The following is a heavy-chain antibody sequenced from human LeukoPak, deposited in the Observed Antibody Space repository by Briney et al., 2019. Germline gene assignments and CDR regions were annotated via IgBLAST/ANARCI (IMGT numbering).Heavy chain of an antibody. Sequence: PGGSLRLSCAASGFSFTGYWMHWVRQAPGKGLVWVSCINLDGSGTTYADSVKGRFTISRDNAKNTLFLQMNSLRAEDTAVYYCSRAYDSGTYSSFDSWGQGTLVTVTS. CDR1: GFSFTGYW. CDR3: SRAYDSGTYSSFDS. J-gene: IGHJ4*02. V-gene: IGHV3-74*01. D-gene: IGHD3-10*01. CDR2: INLDGSGT.